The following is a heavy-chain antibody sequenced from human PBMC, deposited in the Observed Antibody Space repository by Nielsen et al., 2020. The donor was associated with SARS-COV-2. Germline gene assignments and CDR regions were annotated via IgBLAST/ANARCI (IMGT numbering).Heavy chain of an antibody. CDR1: GFTFDDYA. Sequence: GGSLRLSCAASGFTFDDYAMHWVRQAPGKGLEWVSGISWNSGSIGYADSVKGRFTISRDNAKNSLYLQMNSLRAEDTALYYCAFSGYCSTTSCYSDFWGQGTLVTVSS. D-gene: IGHD2-2*01. CDR2: ISWNSGSI. J-gene: IGHJ4*02. CDR3: AFSGYCSTTSCYSDF. V-gene: IGHV3-9*01.